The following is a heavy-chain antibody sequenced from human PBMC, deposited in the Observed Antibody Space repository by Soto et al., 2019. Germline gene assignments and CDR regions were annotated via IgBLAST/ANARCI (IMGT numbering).Heavy chain of an antibody. CDR1: GGSISSGTSY. Sequence: PSETLSLTCSVSGGSISSGTSYWSWIRQRPWEGLEWIGYIYYSGSFYYTPSLRGRVFISVDTSKNQFSLKLSSVTAADTAVYYCARFPRYSGYDFYAFDIWGQGTMVTVPS. D-gene: IGHD5-12*01. V-gene: IGHV4-61*01. CDR2: IYYSGSF. J-gene: IGHJ3*02. CDR3: ARFPRYSGYDFYAFDI.